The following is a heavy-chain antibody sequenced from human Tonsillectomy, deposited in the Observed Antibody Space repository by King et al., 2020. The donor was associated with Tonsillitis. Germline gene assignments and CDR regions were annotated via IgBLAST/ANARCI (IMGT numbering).Heavy chain of an antibody. CDR2: INPSGGSP. D-gene: IGHD2/OR15-2a*01. J-gene: IGHJ4*02. CDR1: GYTFTSYY. Sequence: VQLVESGAEVKKPGASVKVSCKASGYTFTSYYMHWVRQAPGQGLEWMAIINPSGGSPTYAQKFQGRFTMTSDTSTSTVYMELSSLRSEDTAVYYCARDSNSHPFDYWGQGTLVTVSS. V-gene: IGHV1-46*01. CDR3: ARDSNSHPFDY.